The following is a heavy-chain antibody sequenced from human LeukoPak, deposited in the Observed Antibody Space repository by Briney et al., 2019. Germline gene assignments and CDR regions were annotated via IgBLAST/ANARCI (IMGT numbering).Heavy chain of an antibody. J-gene: IGHJ6*02. V-gene: IGHV3-23*01. CDR2: ISGSGGST. CDR1: RFTFNSYS. Sequence: PGGSLRLSCAASRFTFNSYSMSSVRQAPGKGLEWVSAISGSGGSTYYADSVKGRFTISRDDSKNTLYLQMNILRAEDTAVYYCAKNPGYYDIFTGYYYASPYYYYGMDVWGQGTTVTVSS. CDR3: AKNPGYYDIFTGYYYASPYYYYGMDV. D-gene: IGHD3-9*01.